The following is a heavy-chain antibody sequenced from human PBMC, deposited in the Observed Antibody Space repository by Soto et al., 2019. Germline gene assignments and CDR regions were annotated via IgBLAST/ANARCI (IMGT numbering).Heavy chain of an antibody. V-gene: IGHV3-21*06. CDR3: ARESEDLTSNFDY. CDR1: GFSFTRYS. CDR2: ISSTTNYI. Sequence: GGSLRLSCAASGFSFTRYSMNWVRQAPGKGLEWVSSISSTTNYIYYGDSMKGRFTISRDNAKNSLYLEMNSLRAEDTAVYYCARESEDLTSNFDYWGQGTLVTVS. J-gene: IGHJ4*02.